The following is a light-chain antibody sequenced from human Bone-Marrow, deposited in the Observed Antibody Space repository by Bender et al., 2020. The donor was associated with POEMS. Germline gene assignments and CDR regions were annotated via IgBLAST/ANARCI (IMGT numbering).Light chain of an antibody. Sequence: QSVLTQPPSVSGAPGQRVTISCTGSSSNTGSGYDINWYQHLPGTAPKLLIYGYNNRPSGVPDRFSGSKSGTSASLTISGLQAEDEADYYCHSYATSSTRLFGGGTKVAVL. CDR1: SSNTGSGYD. CDR2: GYN. J-gene: IGLJ2*01. V-gene: IGLV1-40*01. CDR3: HSYATSSTRL.